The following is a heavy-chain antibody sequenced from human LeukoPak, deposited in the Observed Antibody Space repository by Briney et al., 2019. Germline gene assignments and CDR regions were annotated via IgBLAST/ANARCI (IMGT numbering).Heavy chain of an antibody. Sequence: GGSLRLSCAASGFTFNTFAMIWVRQPPRKGLEWVSSIFPSGGEIHYADSVRGRFTISRANSKSTLSLQMNSLRAEDTAIYYCATYRQVLLPFESWGQGTLVTVSS. CDR2: IFPSGGEI. CDR3: ATYRQVLLPFES. J-gene: IGHJ4*02. V-gene: IGHV3-23*01. CDR1: GFTFNTFA. D-gene: IGHD2-8*02.